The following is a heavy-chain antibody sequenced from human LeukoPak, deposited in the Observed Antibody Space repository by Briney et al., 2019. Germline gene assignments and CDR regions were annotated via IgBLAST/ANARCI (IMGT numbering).Heavy chain of an antibody. J-gene: IGHJ1*01. CDR2: IGPNSGGT. V-gene: IGHV1-2*02. CDR3: AKDSPEAAAGIIQH. Sequence: GASVKVSCKASGYTFTGYYMHWVRQAPGQGLEWMGWIGPNSGGTNYAQKFQGRVTMTRDTSISTAYMELSSLRSDDTAVYYCAKDSPEAAAGIIQHWGQGTLVTVSS. D-gene: IGHD6-13*01. CDR1: GYTFTGYY.